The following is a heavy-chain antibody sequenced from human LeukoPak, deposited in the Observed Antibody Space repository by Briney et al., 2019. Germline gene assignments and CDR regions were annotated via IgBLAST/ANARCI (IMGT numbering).Heavy chain of an antibody. D-gene: IGHD3-9*01. Sequence: GGSLRLSCAASGFTFSNYWMSWVRQAPGKGLEWVANIKEDGSEKYYVDSVKGRFSISRDNAKNSLYLQMNSLRAEDTAVYYCARVTLTGYYAFDYWGQGTLVTVSS. CDR3: ARVTLTGYYAFDY. CDR1: GFTFSNYW. CDR2: IKEDGSEK. J-gene: IGHJ4*02. V-gene: IGHV3-7*01.